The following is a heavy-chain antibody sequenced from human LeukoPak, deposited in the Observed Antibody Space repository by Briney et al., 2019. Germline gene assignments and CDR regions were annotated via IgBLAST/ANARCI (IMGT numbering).Heavy chain of an antibody. CDR3: AKALPTAMTVDY. CDR2: ISSSSSYI. D-gene: IGHD2-2*01. CDR1: GFTFSAYA. Sequence: GGSLRLSCEASGFTFSAYAMTWVRQAPGKGLEWVSSISSSSSYIYYADSVKGRFTISRDNAKNSLYLQMNGLRAEDTAVYYCAKALPTAMTVDYWGQGTLVTVSS. V-gene: IGHV3-21*01. J-gene: IGHJ4*02.